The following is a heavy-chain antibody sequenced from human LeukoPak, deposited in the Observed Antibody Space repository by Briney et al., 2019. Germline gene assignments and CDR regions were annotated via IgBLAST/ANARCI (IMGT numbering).Heavy chain of an antibody. D-gene: IGHD3-22*01. Sequence: SEALSLTCTVSGYSISRGYSWGWIRQPPGKGLEWIGNIYHSGSTNYSPSLKSRVTISVDTSKNQFSLKLSSVTAADTAVYYCAGEFNYYDSSGYYGYWGQGTLATVSS. V-gene: IGHV4-38-2*02. CDR3: AGEFNYYDSSGYYGY. CDR1: GYSISRGYS. J-gene: IGHJ4*02. CDR2: IYHSGST.